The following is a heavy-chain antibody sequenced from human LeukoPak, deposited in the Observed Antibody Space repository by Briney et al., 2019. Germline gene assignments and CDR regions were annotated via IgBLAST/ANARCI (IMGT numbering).Heavy chain of an antibody. CDR1: GGSISSYY. V-gene: IGHV4-59*01. Sequence: PSETLSLTCTVSGGSISSYYWSWIRQPPGKGLEWIGYIYYCGSTNYNPSLKSRVTISVDTSKNQFSLKLSSVTAADTAVYYCARDWVFGALRAFDICGQGTMVTVSS. CDR2: IYYCGST. CDR3: ARDWVFGALRAFDI. J-gene: IGHJ3*02. D-gene: IGHD3-10*02.